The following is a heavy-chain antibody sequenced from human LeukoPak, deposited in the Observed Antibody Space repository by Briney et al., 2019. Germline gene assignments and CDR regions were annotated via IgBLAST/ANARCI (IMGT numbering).Heavy chain of an antibody. J-gene: IGHJ4*02. CDR2: ITDSVGST. Sequence: GGSLRLSCAASEFTFSTYPMSWVRQAPGKGLEWVSTITDSVGSTYYADSVKGRFTISRDNSKNTVYLQMNSLRAEDTAVYYCAKDDWADYWGQGTLVTVSS. V-gene: IGHV3-23*01. D-gene: IGHD3-9*01. CDR1: EFTFSTYP. CDR3: AKDDWADY.